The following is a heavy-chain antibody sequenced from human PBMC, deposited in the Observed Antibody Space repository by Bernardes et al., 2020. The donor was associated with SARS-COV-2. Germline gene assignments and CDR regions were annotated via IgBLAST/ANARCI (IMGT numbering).Heavy chain of an antibody. Sequence: GGSLRLSSVASGFALGAYYMTWIRQAPGKGPEWISYINTGSDYTHYADSVKGRFTISRDNARNSLYLQMNSLTVEDTAIYYCVRGYAGRSGDDHWGQGTLVTVSS. D-gene: IGHD3-10*01. CDR1: GFALGAYY. J-gene: IGHJ4*02. CDR3: VRGYAGRSGDDH. CDR2: INTGSDYT. V-gene: IGHV3-11*06.